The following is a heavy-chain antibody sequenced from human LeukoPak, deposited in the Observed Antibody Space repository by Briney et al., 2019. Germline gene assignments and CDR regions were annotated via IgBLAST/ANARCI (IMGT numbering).Heavy chain of an antibody. CDR2: ISSSGATT. CDR3: ARGGRGDYGSGSYYNYGMDV. D-gene: IGHD3-10*01. J-gene: IGHJ6*02. Sequence: PGGSLRLSCAASGLTFSGYSMSWVRQAPGKGLEWVSYISSSGATTHYADSVKGRFTISRDNAKSSLYLHMNSLRGEDTGVYYCARGGRGDYGSGSYYNYGMDVWGQGTTVAVSS. V-gene: IGHV3-48*01. CDR1: GLTFSGYS.